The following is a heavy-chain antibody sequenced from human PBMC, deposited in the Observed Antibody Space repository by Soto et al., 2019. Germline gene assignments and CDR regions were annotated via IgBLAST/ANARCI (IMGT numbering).Heavy chain of an antibody. D-gene: IGHD4-17*01. CDR3: ARGWGPTVVKLDAFDV. V-gene: IGHV3-21*01. J-gene: IGHJ3*01. CDR1: GFTFSTYS. Sequence: GGSLRLSCAASGFTFSTYSMNWVRQAPGKGLEWVSSISSGSTYKYYADSMKGRFTISRDNTKDSLDLQMNSLRAEDTAVYYCARGWGPTVVKLDAFDVWGQGTMVTVSS. CDR2: ISSGSTYK.